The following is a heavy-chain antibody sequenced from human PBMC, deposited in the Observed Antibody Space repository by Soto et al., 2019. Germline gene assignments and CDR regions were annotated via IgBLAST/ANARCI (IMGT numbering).Heavy chain of an antibody. V-gene: IGHV4-30-4*01. D-gene: IGHD2-21*02. J-gene: IGHJ6*02. CDR1: GGSISVEHYH. CDR3: VREDDGGDRDYYGLDV. Sequence: PSETLSLTCTVSGGSISVEHYHWTWIRQPPGKGLEWIGYIYYSGSVYYNQSLQSRLSMSVDTSKNLFSLKLASVTAADTAVYFCVREDDGGDRDYYGLDVWGQGTTVTVSS. CDR2: IYYSGSV.